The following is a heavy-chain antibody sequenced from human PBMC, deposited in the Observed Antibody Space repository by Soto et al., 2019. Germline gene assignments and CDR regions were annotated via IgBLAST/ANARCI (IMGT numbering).Heavy chain of an antibody. J-gene: IGHJ5*01. CDR2: ISGSGDST. Sequence: EVQLLESGGGLVQPGGSLRLSCAASGFTFSSYAMSWVRQAPGKGLEWVSAISGSGDSTYYADSVKGRFTISRDNSKNTLYLQMNSLRAEDTAVYYCAKGVLGYCTSTSCHAYWFDPGAMEPWSPSPQ. CDR1: GFTFSSYA. CDR3: AKGVLGYCTSTSCHAYWFDP. V-gene: IGHV3-23*01. D-gene: IGHD2-2*01.